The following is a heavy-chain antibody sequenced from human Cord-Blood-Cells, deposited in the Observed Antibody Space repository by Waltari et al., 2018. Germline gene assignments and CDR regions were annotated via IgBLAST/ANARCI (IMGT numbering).Heavy chain of an antibody. J-gene: IGHJ3*02. Sequence: QVQLQESGPGLVKPSETLSLTCTVSGGSISSHYWSWIRQPPGKGLEWIGYIYYSGSTNYNPSLKSRVTISVDTSKNQFSLKLSSVTAADTVVYYCAREWELLHAFDIWGQGTMVTVSS. CDR3: AREWELLHAFDI. CDR1: GGSISSHY. V-gene: IGHV4-59*11. CDR2: IYYSGST. D-gene: IGHD1-26*01.